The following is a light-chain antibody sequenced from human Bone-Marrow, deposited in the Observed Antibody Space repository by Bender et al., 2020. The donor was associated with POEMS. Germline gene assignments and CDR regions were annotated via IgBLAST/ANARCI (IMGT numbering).Light chain of an antibody. J-gene: IGLJ3*02. Sequence: QSALTQPASVSGSPGQSITISCTGTTSDIGGYNLVSWYQQHPGKVPKLLIYEGNRRPSGVSNRFSGSKSGTTASLTISGLRADDEAAYYCCSYTSTYSWVFGGGTKLTVL. CDR2: EGN. CDR3: CSYTSTYSWV. V-gene: IGLV2-23*01. CDR1: TSDIGGYNL.